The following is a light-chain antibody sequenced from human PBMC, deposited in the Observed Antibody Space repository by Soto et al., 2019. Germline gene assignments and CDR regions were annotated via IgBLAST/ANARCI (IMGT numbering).Light chain of an antibody. J-gene: IGKJ4*01. CDR1: QSLSSY. CDR2: DAS. Sequence: EIVLTQSPATLSLSPGERATLSCRASQSLSSYLAWYQQKPGQAPRLLIYDASNRATGIPARFSGSGSGTDFTLTISSLEPEDFAVYYCQQRRNWPPLTFGGGTKVEI. V-gene: IGKV3-11*01. CDR3: QQRRNWPPLT.